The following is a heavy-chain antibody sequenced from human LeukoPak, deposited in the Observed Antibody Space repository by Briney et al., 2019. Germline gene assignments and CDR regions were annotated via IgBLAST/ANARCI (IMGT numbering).Heavy chain of an antibody. CDR2: INHSGST. D-gene: IGHD1-26*01. CDR1: GGTFSGYY. CDR3: ARGGVGATYFDY. V-gene: IGHV4-34*01. J-gene: IGHJ4*02. Sequence: SETLSLTCAVYGGTFSGYYWSWIRQPPGKGLEWIGEINHSGSTNYNPSLKSRVTISVDTSKNQFSLKMSSVTAADTAVYYCARGGVGATYFDYWGQGTLVTVSS.